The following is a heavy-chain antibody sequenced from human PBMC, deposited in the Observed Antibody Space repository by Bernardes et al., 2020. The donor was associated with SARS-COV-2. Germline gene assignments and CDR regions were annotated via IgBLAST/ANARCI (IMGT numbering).Heavy chain of an antibody. V-gene: IGHV4-39*02. J-gene: IGHJ4*02. CDR3: ARQRFSPYGDYDY. D-gene: IGHD4-17*01. Sequence: SAALSPTSTASGGSISCDNSYWGWLRQPPGNGMEWIGSIYHSGSTYYNPSLKSRLTISVDTSKNHFSLKLSSVTAADTAVYYCARQRFSPYGDYDYWGQGTLLTVSS. CDR2: IYHSGST. CDR1: GGSISCDNSY.